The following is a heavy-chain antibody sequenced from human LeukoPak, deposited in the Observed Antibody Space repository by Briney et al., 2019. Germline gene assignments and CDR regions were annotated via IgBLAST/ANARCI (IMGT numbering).Heavy chain of an antibody. Sequence: SETLSLTCIVSGGSISNYYWSWIRQPPGKGLEWIGYIYYSGSTYYNPSLKSRVTISVDRSKNQFSLKLSSVTAADTAVYYCARSSSSNWFDPWGQGTLVTVSS. CDR1: GGSISNYY. CDR3: ARSSSSNWFDP. CDR2: IYYSGST. J-gene: IGHJ5*02. V-gene: IGHV4-59*12. D-gene: IGHD6-6*01.